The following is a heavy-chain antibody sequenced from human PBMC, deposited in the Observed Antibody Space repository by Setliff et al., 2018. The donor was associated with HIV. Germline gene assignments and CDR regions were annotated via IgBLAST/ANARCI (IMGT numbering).Heavy chain of an antibody. CDR2: ISADNGDT. V-gene: IGHV1-18*01. CDR3: AGVIEYGVLYWSYYMDV. CDR1: GYTLTNYG. Sequence: VKVSCKASGYTLTNYGISWVRQAPGQGLEWMGWISADNGDTNYPQKLQGRVTMTTDTSTSTAYMELRSLRSDDTAVYYCAGVIEYGVLYWSYYMDVWGKGTTVTVSS. J-gene: IGHJ6*03. D-gene: IGHD2-8*02.